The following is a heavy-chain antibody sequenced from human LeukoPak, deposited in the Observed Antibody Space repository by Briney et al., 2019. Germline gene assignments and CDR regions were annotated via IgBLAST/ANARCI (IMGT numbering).Heavy chain of an antibody. CDR3: AKDVEYEWLRLPAA. Sequence: GGSLRLSCAASGFTFSSYGMHWARQAPGKGLEWVAFIRYDGSNKYYADSVKGRFTISRDNSKNTLYLQMNSLRAEDTAVYYCAKDVEYEWLRLPAAWGQGTLVTVSS. J-gene: IGHJ4*02. D-gene: IGHD5-12*01. V-gene: IGHV3-30*02. CDR1: GFTFSSYG. CDR2: IRYDGSNK.